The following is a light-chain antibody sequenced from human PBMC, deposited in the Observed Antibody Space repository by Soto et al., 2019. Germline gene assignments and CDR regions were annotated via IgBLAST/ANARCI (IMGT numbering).Light chain of an antibody. CDR2: GAS. Sequence: EIVLTQSPGTLSLSPGERATLSCRASQSVSSSYLAWYQRKPGQAPRLLIYGASTRTIAIPARFSGSGSGTDFTLTISSLQSEDFAVYYCQQYNNWPRTFGQGTKVDIK. CDR3: QQYNNWPRT. J-gene: IGKJ1*01. CDR1: QSVSSSY. V-gene: IGKV3-15*01.